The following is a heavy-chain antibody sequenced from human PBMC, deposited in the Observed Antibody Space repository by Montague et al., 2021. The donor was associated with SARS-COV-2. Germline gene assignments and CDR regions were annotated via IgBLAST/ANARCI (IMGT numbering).Heavy chain of an antibody. CDR1: GTTRKNNYY. V-gene: IGHV4-39*01. CDR2: LYYGGTA. Sequence: SETLSLTCSFSGTTRKNNYYWGWIRQPPGKGLEWVGSLYYGGTAXXSPXXXSRATLSEDTSRSQFSLHLTSATVADTAIYYCARGIDFGLVASRSNYFDTWGQGTLVSVSS. J-gene: IGHJ4*02. CDR3: ARGIDFGLVASRSNYFDT. D-gene: IGHD3-3*01.